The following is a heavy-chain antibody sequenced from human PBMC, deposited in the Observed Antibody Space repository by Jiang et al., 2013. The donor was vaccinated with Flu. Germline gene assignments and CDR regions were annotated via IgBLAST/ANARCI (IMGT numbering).Heavy chain of an antibody. CDR3: AKGPSNLLDY. J-gene: IGHJ4*02. Sequence: KGLEWVSLISFDGSNNTYADSVKGRFTISRDNSKNTLYLQMNSXRAEDTAVYYCAKGPSNLLDYWGQGTLVTVSS. V-gene: IGHV3-30*18. D-gene: IGHD4-11*01. CDR2: ISFDGSNN.